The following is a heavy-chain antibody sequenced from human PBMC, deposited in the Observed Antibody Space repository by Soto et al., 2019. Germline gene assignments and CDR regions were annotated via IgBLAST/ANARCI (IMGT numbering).Heavy chain of an antibody. CDR3: AGDRGGEFLKGSGMDV. J-gene: IGHJ6*02. Sequence: QVQLQESGPGLVKPSETLSLTCTVSGDSISRYYWSWIRLCPGRGLGWIGYIYYSGGTNYNPSVKRRVTISVDRTKQQFSLKLRSVTAADTVVYYCAGDRGGEFLKGSGMDVWGQGTTVTVSS. V-gene: IGHV4-59*13. CDR1: GDSISRYY. CDR2: IYYSGGT. D-gene: IGHD3-10*01.